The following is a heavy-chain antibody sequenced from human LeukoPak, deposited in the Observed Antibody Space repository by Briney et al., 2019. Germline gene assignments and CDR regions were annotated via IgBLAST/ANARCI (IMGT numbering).Heavy chain of an antibody. CDR3: ARRADYYYYYMDV. J-gene: IGHJ6*03. CDR1: GVSISSSNSY. V-gene: IGHV4-39*01. CDR2: IYYSGNT. Sequence: PSETLSLTCTVSGVSISSSNSYWGWIRQPPGKGLEWIGSIYYSGNTYYNASLKSQVSISIDTSKNQFSLKLTSVTAADTAVYYCARRADYYYYYMDVWGKRTTVPIS.